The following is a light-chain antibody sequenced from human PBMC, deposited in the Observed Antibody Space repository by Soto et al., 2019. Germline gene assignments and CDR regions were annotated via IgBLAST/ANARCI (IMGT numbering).Light chain of an antibody. V-gene: IGKV3-15*01. CDR3: QPRSNWPGT. CDR1: QSISSN. CDR2: GAS. J-gene: IGKJ1*01. Sequence: EIVMTQSPATLSVSPGERATLSCRASQSISSNLAWYQQKPGQSPRLLIYGASTRATGIPARLSGSGYGKDFTLTISSLEHEDFAVYYCQPRSNWPGTVGQGTEVEIK.